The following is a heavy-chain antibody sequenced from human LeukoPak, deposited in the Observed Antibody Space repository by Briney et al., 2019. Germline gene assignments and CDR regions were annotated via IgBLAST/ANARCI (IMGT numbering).Heavy chain of an antibody. CDR1: GGSISSYY. J-gene: IGHJ4*02. V-gene: IGHV4-59*08. Sequence: SETLSLTCTVSGGSISSYYWSWIRQPPGKGLEWIGYIYYSGSTNYNPSLKSRVTISVDTSKNQFSLKLSSVTAADTAVYYCARLAHTDQETDTLDYWGQGTLVTVSS. D-gene: IGHD5-18*01. CDR3: ARLAHTDQETDTLDY. CDR2: IYYSGST.